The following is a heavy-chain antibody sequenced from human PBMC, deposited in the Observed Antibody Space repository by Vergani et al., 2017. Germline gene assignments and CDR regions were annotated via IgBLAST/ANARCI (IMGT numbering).Heavy chain of an antibody. V-gene: IGHV3-30-3*01. CDR1: GFTFSSYA. J-gene: IGHJ6*03. CDR3: ASSGEPSKQRLPWDYSYMDV. D-gene: IGHD4-23*01. Sequence: QVQLVESGGGVVQPGRSLRLSCAASGFTFSSYAMHWVRQAPGKGLEWVAVISYDGSNKYYADSVKGRFTISRDNSKNTLYLQMNSLRAEDTAVYYCASSGEPSKQRLPWDYSYMDVWGNGP. CDR2: ISYDGSNK.